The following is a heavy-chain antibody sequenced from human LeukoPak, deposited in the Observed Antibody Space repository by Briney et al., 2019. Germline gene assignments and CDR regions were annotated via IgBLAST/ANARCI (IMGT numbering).Heavy chain of an antibody. CDR3: TTRRQDGW. CDR2: IKSKIDGGTI. J-gene: IGHJ4*02. V-gene: IGHV3-15*01. D-gene: IGHD2-15*01. CDR1: GFTFSDAW. Sequence: GGSLRLSCVASGFTFSDAWMSWVRQAPGRGLEWVGRIKSKIDGGTIDYAAPVKGRFTISRDDSRNTLYLQMNSLKTEDTAVYYCTTRRQDGWWGQGTLVTVSS.